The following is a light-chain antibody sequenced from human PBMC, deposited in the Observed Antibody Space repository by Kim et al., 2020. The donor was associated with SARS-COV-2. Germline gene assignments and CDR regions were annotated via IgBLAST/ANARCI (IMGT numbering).Light chain of an antibody. CDR2: KVS. V-gene: IGKV2-30*01. CDR3: MQGTHWPPT. Sequence: PASISCRSSQSIVYSDGNTYLPGFHQRPGQSPRRLVYKVSSRDSGVPDRLSGSGSGTDFTLKISRVEAEDVGIYYCMQGTHWPPTFGQGTKVDIK. J-gene: IGKJ1*01. CDR1: QSIVYSDGNTY.